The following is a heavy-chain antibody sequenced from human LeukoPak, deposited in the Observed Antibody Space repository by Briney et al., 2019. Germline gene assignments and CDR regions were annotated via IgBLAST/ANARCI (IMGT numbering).Heavy chain of an antibody. D-gene: IGHD2-21*02. V-gene: IGHV4-4*07. CDR3: AREPAYCGGDCYFDS. CDR1: GGSISSYY. Sequence: SETLSLTCTVSGGSISSYYWSWIRQPAGKGLEWIGRIYTSGSTNHNPSLKSRVTMSVDTSRNQFSLRLNSVTAADTAMHYCAREPAYCGGDCYFDSWGQGTLVTVSS. J-gene: IGHJ4*02. CDR2: IYTSGST.